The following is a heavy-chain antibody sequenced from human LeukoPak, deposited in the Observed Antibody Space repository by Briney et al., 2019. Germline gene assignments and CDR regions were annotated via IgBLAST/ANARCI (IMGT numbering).Heavy chain of an antibody. CDR3: ARDPENYDSSGYYYPYY. J-gene: IGHJ4*02. D-gene: IGHD3-22*01. V-gene: IGHV1-18*01. CDR2: ISAYNGNT. CDR1: GYTFTSYG. Sequence: GASVKVSCKASGYTFTSYGISWVRQAPGQGLEWMGWISAYNGNTNYAQKLQGRVTTTTDTSTSTAYMELRSLRSDDTAVYYCARDPENYDSSGYYYPYYWGQGTLVTVSS.